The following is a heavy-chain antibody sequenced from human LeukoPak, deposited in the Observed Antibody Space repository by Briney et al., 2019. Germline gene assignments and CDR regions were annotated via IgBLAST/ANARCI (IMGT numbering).Heavy chain of an antibody. CDR2: INWNGGGT. Sequence: PGGSLRLSCAASGFTFDDYGMSWVRQAPGKGLEWVSGINWNGGGTCYADSVKGRFTISRDNAKNSLYLQMNSLRAEDTALYHCARGGDDSTEGIDYWGQGTLVTVSS. CDR1: GFTFDDYG. D-gene: IGHD3-22*01. J-gene: IGHJ4*02. CDR3: ARGGDDSTEGIDY. V-gene: IGHV3-20*01.